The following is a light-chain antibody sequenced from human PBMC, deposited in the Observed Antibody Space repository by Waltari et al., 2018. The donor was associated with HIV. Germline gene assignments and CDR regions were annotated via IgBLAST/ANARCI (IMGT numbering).Light chain of an antibody. CDR3: AAWDHSPEGLV. CDR1: NSNIGRNT. Sequence: QSVLTQPPSASGTPGQRVTISCSGSNSNIGRNTVNWYRQIPGTAPRLLIYSNDQRPSGVPDRFSCSRSGTSASLAISGLQSEDEADYYCAAWDHSPEGLVFGGGTKLTVL. CDR2: SND. J-gene: IGLJ2*01. V-gene: IGLV1-44*01.